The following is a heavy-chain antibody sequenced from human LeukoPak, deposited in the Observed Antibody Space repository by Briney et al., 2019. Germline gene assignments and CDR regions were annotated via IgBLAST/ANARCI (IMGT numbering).Heavy chain of an antibody. V-gene: IGHV4-34*01. D-gene: IGHD2-2*01. CDR3: ARGGQRSDIVVVPAAIRLDP. CDR2: INHSGST. CDR1: GGSFSGYY. J-gene: IGHJ5*02. Sequence: SETLSLTCAVYGGSFSGYYWSWLRQPPGKGLERIGEINHSGSTNYNPSLKSRVTISVGTSKNQFSLKLSSVTAADTAVYYCARGGQRSDIVVVPAAIRLDPWGQGTLVTVSS.